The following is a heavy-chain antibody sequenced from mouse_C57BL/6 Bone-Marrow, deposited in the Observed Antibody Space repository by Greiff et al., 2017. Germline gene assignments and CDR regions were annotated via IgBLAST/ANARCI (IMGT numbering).Heavy chain of an antibody. CDR1: GYTFTSYW. Sequence: VQLKQSGAELVKPGASVKMSCKASGYTFTSYWITWVKQRPGQGLEWIGDIYPGSGSTNYNEKFKSKATLTVDTSSSTAYMQLSSLTSEDSAVYYDARRRYYYCYYYAMDYWGQGTSVTVSS. J-gene: IGHJ4*01. V-gene: IGHV1-55*01. CDR2: IYPGSGST. CDR3: ARRRYYYCYYYAMDY. D-gene: IGHD1-1*01.